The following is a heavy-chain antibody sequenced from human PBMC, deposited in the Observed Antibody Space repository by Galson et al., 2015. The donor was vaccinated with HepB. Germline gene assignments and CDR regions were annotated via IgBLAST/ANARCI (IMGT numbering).Heavy chain of an antibody. CDR2: ISAYNGNT. Sequence: SVKVSCKASGYTFTSYDISWVRQAPGQGLEWMGWISAYNGNTNCAQKLQGRVTMTTDTSTSTAYMELRSLRSDDTAVYYCAREMMGGAHYFDHWGQGTLVTVSS. CDR1: GYTFTSYD. V-gene: IGHV1-18*01. D-gene: IGHD3-16*01. CDR3: AREMMGGAHYFDH. J-gene: IGHJ4*02.